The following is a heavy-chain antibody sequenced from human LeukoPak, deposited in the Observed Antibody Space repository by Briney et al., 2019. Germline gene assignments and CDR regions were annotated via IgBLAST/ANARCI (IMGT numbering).Heavy chain of an antibody. CDR3: AKGRGITMKVRD. J-gene: IGHJ4*02. D-gene: IGHD3-22*01. CDR2: IGYDGSNK. Sequence: GGSLRLSCAASGFTFRSYGMHWVRQAPGKGLEWVAFIGYDGSNKYYADSVKGRFTISRDNSKNTLYLQMNSLRAEDTAVYYCAKGRGITMKVRDWGQGTLVTVSS. V-gene: IGHV3-30*02. CDR1: GFTFRSYG.